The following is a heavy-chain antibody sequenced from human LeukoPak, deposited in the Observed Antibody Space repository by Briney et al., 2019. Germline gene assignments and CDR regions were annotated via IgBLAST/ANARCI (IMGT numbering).Heavy chain of an antibody. CDR2: INPNSGGT. Sequence: ASVNVSFKASGYSFTVYYMHWVRQAPGQGLEWMGWINPNSGGTKNAQKFQGRVTMTRDTSISTAYMELSGLTSDDTAVYYCATRHIAVAGTAYWGQGTLVTVSS. CDR3: ATRHIAVAGTAY. D-gene: IGHD6-19*01. V-gene: IGHV1-2*02. CDR1: GYSFTVYY. J-gene: IGHJ4*02.